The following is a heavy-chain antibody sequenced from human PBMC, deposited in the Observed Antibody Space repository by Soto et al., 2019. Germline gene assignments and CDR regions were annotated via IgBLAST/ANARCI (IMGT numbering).Heavy chain of an antibody. V-gene: IGHV1-3*01. J-gene: IGHJ6*03. D-gene: IGHD2-15*01. CDR2: INAGSGNT. CDR3: ARDAMVDIVVVVAAGYYMDV. CDR1: GYTFTSYA. Sequence: ASVKVSCKASGYTFTSYAMHWVRQAPGQRLEWMGLINAGSGNTNYAQKFQGRVTMTRDTSTSTAYMELSSLRSEDTAVYYCARDAMVDIVVVVAAGYYMDVWGKGTTVTVSS.